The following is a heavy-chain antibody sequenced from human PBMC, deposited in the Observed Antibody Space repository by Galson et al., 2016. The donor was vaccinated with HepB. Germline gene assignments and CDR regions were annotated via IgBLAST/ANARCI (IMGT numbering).Heavy chain of an antibody. Sequence: SETLSLTCTVSGDSIRNYYWSWIRQPPGKGLAWIGYIYYSGSSIYNPSLKSRVTISGDTSKNQLSLRLNSVTAADTAMYFCARLEGGLIDYWGQGTLVTVSS. D-gene: IGHD1-26*01. CDR3: ARLEGGLIDY. V-gene: IGHV4-59*08. CDR1: GDSIRNYY. CDR2: IYYSGSS. J-gene: IGHJ4*02.